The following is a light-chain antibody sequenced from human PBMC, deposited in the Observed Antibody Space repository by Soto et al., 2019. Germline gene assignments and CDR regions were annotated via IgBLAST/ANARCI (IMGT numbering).Light chain of an antibody. CDR2: EVS. J-gene: IGLJ2*01. V-gene: IGLV2-8*01. CDR1: SSDVGGYNY. Sequence: QSALTQPPSASGSPGQSVTISCTGTSSDVGGYNYVSWYQQHPGKAPKLMIYEVSKRPSGVPDRFSGSKSGNTASLTVSGLQAEDEADYYCSSNAGINNDVVGGGTKLTVL. CDR3: SSNAGINNDV.